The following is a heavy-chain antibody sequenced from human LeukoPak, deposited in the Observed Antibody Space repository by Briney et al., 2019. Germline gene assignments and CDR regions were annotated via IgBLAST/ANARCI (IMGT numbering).Heavy chain of an antibody. Sequence: SETLSLTCTVSGGSISSYYWSWIRQPAGKGLEWIGRIYTGGSANYNPSLKSRVTISVDKSKNQFSLKLNSVTAADTAVYYCGRQERKTGTPPFDPWGQGTLVTVSS. CDR2: IYTGGSA. J-gene: IGHJ5*02. CDR1: GGSISSYY. V-gene: IGHV4-4*07. CDR3: GRQERKTGTPPFDP. D-gene: IGHD1-1*01.